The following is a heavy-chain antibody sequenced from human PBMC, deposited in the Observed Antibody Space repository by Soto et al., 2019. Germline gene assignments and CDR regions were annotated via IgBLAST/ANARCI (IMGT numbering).Heavy chain of an antibody. V-gene: IGHV3-23*01. D-gene: IGHD3-22*01. J-gene: IGHJ3*02. CDR3: ARDRVYSYDSSGYYYVPGAFDI. CDR1: GFTFSSYA. CDR2: ISGSGGST. Sequence: PGGSLRLSCAASGFTFSSYAMSWVRQAPGKGLEWVSAISGSGGSTYYADSVKGRFTISRDNSKNTLYLQMNSLRAEDTAVYYCARDRVYSYDSSGYYYVPGAFDIWGQGTMVTVSS.